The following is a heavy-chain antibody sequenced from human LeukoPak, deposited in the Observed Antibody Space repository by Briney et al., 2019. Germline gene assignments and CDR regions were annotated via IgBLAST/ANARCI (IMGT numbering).Heavy chain of an antibody. J-gene: IGHJ3*02. D-gene: IGHD3-22*01. V-gene: IGHV5-51*01. CDR2: IYPGDSDT. CDR3: ARSYDSRGYEPAGAFDI. CDR1: GYSFTNYW. Sequence: GESLKISCKGSGYSFTNYWIGWVRQMPGKGLEWMGIIYPGDSDTKYSPSFQGQVTISADKSINTAYLQWNSLKASDTAMYYCARSYDSRGYEPAGAFDIWGQGTMVTVSS.